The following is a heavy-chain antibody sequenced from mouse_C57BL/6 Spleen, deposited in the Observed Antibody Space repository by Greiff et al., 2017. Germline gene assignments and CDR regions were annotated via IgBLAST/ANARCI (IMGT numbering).Heavy chain of an antibody. CDR3: ARSYDGSGYVFAY. CDR2: IDPSDSET. J-gene: IGHJ3*01. V-gene: IGHV1-52*01. Sequence: QVQLQQPGAELVRPGSSVKLSCKASGYTFTSYWMHWVKQRPIQGLEWIGNIDPSDSETHYNQKFKDKATLTEDKSSSTAYMQLSSLTSEDSAVCYCARSYDGSGYVFAYWGQGTLVTVSA. CDR1: GYTFTSYW. D-gene: IGHD1-1*01.